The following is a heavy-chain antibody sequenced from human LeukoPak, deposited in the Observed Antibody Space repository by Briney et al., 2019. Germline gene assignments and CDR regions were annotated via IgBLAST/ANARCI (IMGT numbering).Heavy chain of an antibody. CDR2: ISSSSYM. CDR1: GFTFSTYS. V-gene: IGHV3-21*01. Sequence: GGSLRLSCAASGFTFSTYSMNWVRQAPGKGLEWVSSISSSSYMYYADSVKGRFTISRDNAKNSLYLQMNSLRAEDTAVYYCARGYCSSTSCYTWYWYFDLWGRGTLVTASS. CDR3: ARGYCSSTSCYTWYWYFDL. J-gene: IGHJ2*01. D-gene: IGHD2-2*02.